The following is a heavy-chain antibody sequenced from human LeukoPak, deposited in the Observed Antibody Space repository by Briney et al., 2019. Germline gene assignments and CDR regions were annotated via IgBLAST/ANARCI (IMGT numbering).Heavy chain of an antibody. CDR1: GFTFSDYY. V-gene: IGHV3-11*06. J-gene: IGHJ4*02. CDR2: ISSSSSYT. D-gene: IGHD3-10*01. CDR3: VKYGSGGYTADY. Sequence: PGGSLRLSCAASGFTFSDYYMSWIRQAPGKGLEWVSYISSSSSYTNYADSVKGRFTISRDNAKNSLYLQMNSLRAEDTAVYYCVKYGSGGYTADYWGQGTLVTVSS.